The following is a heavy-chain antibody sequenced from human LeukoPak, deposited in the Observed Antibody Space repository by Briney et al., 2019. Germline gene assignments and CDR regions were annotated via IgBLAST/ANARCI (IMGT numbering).Heavy chain of an antibody. Sequence: SETLSLTCTVSGGSVSSGSYYWSWVRQPPGKGLEWLGYIYYGGSTNYNPSLKSRVPISVDTSKNQFSLKLSSVTAADTAVYYCARRYYYDSSGYSSFDYWGQGTLVTVSS. CDR1: GGSVSSGSYY. CDR3: ARRYYYDSSGYSSFDY. V-gene: IGHV4-61*01. J-gene: IGHJ4*02. CDR2: IYYGGST. D-gene: IGHD3-22*01.